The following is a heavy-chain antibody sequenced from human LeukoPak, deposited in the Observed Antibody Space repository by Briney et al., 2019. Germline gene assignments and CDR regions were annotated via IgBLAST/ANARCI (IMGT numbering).Heavy chain of an antibody. CDR3: ARVLDYYGSGIYSFDH. D-gene: IGHD3-10*01. CDR1: GGSISSYY. Sequence: SETLSLTCTVSGGSISSYYWSWIRQPPGKGLEWIGYIYYSGSGSTNYNPSLKSRVSISVDTSKNHFSLKLTSVTAADTAVYYCARVLDYYGSGIYSFDHWGQGILVTVSS. J-gene: IGHJ4*02. V-gene: IGHV4-59*08. CDR2: IYYSGSGST.